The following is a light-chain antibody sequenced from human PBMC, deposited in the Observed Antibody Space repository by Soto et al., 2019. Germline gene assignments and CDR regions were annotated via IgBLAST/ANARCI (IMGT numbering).Light chain of an antibody. J-gene: IGKJ1*01. CDR3: QQLNTCPRT. V-gene: IGKV1-9*01. CDR2: AAS. Sequence: DIQLTQSPSFLSASVRDRVTITCRASQGISTYLAWYQQKPGKAPTLLIYAASTLQSGVPSRFSGSGSGTEFTHPSSSLLPEDFATYYCQQLNTCPRTFGQGTKVELK. CDR1: QGISTY.